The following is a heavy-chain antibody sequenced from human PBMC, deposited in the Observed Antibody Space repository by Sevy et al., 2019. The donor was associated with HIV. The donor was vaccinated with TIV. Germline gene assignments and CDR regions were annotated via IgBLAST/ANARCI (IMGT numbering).Heavy chain of an antibody. CDR3: ARDRPLYYDSSGSDSTV. CDR2: INPNSGGT. CDR1: GYTFTGYY. V-gene: IGHV1-2*02. Sequence: ASVKVSCKASGYTFTGYYMHWVRQAPGQGLEWMGWINPNSGGTNYAQKFQGGVTMTRETSISTAYMELSRLRSDDTAVYYCARDRPLYYDSSGSDSTVWGQGTLVTVSS. D-gene: IGHD3-22*01. J-gene: IGHJ4*02.